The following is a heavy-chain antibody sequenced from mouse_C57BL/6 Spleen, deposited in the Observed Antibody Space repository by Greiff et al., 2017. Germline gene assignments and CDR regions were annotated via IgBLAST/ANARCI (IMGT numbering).Heavy chain of an antibody. Sequence: VQLQQSGAELVRPGSSVKLSCKASGYTFTSYWMHWVKQRPIQGLEWIGNIDPSDSETHYNQKFKDKATLTVDKSSSTAYMQLSSLTSEDSAVYYCARDYGPYFDVWGTGTTVTVSS. CDR3: ARDYGPYFDV. V-gene: IGHV1-52*01. J-gene: IGHJ1*03. D-gene: IGHD1-1*01. CDR1: GYTFTSYW. CDR2: IDPSDSET.